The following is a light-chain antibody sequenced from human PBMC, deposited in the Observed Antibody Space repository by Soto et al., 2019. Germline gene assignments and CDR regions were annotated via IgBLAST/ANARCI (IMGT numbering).Light chain of an antibody. CDR3: QQYYNIDYS. CDR2: WAS. V-gene: IGKV4-1*01. CDR1: QSLLYSSNNMNY. J-gene: IGKJ2*01. Sequence: DIVMTQSPDSLAVSLGVRATINCTSSQSLLYSSNNMNYLAWYQQKVGQPLKLLIYWASTRESGVPDRFSGSGSGTAFTLTISRLQAEDVAVYYCQQYYNIDYSFGQGTKLEIK.